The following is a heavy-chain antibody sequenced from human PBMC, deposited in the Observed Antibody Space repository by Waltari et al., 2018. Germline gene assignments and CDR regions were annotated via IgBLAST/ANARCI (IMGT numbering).Heavy chain of an antibody. Sequence: EVQLVESGGGLVQPGGSLRLSCAASGFTFSSYWMNWVRQAHGKGLVWVSRINSDGSSTSYADSVKGRFTISRDNAKNTLYLQMNSLRAEDTAVYYCARAPPGTLDYYYYMDVWGKGTTVTVSS. CDR3: ARAPPGTLDYYYYMDV. J-gene: IGHJ6*03. V-gene: IGHV3-74*01. CDR2: INSDGSST. D-gene: IGHD3-10*01. CDR1: GFTFSSYW.